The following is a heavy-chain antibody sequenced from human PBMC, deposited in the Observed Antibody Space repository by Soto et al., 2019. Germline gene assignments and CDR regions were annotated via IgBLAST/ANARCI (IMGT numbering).Heavy chain of an antibody. CDR2: IIRIFGTA. CDR3: ANDPGAYYYDSRAHPPENWFDP. CDR1: GGTFSSYG. D-gene: IGHD3-22*01. J-gene: IGHJ5*02. Sequence: SVKVSCKASGGTFSSYGISWVRRAPGEGLEWMGGIIRIFGTANYAQKVQGRVTMTADESTSTAYMELRSLRSEDTAVYYCANDPGAYYYDSRAHPPENWFDPWGQGTLVTVSS. V-gene: IGHV1-69*13.